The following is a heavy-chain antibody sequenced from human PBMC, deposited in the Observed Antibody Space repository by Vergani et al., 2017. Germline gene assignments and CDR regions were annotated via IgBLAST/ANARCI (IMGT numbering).Heavy chain of an antibody. CDR3: AKARDPNCKGGNCYSYYYGLDL. D-gene: IGHD2-21*01. CDR2: ISFDGTNE. CDR1: GCALNRHA. Sequence: QVQLVESGGGVVQPGTSLRLSCVVSGCALNRHAMYWVRQAPGKGLEWVVGISFDGTNEYYPDLVKGRFTISRDNSKDTLYLQMNSLRVEDTAIYYCAKARDPNCKGGNCYSYYYGLDLWGQGTTVTVSS. V-gene: IGHV3-30-3*01. J-gene: IGHJ6*02.